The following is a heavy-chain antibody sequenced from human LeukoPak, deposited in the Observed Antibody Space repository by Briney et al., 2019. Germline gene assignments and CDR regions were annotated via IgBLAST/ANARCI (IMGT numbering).Heavy chain of an antibody. Sequence: GGSLRLSCAASGFTFSSYAISWVRQAPGKGLEWVSTMSGSGGTPFYADSVKGRFTVSRDNSHNTLYVQMNSLRAEDTAVYYCARSLKGVPVAGTPDVWGQGTTVTVSS. CDR3: ARSLKGVPVAGTPDV. V-gene: IGHV3-23*01. J-gene: IGHJ6*02. CDR1: GFTFSSYA. D-gene: IGHD6-19*01. CDR2: MSGSGGTP.